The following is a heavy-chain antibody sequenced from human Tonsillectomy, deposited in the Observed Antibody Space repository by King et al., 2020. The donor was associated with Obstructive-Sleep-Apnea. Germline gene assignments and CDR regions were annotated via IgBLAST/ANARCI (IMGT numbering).Heavy chain of an antibody. CDR1: GFNFNTYV. Sequence: VQLVESGGGVVQPGRSLRLSCAASGFNFNTYVIHWVRQAPGEGLEWVAVSWSDGISQHYADSVKGRFTVFRDNSKSTVDLQMNNLRPEDTAVYHCARVRCPGGSCYSFLDSWGQGTVVTVSS. CDR3: ARVRCPGGSCYSFLDS. J-gene: IGHJ4*02. CDR2: SWSDGISQ. V-gene: IGHV3-33*01. D-gene: IGHD2-15*01.